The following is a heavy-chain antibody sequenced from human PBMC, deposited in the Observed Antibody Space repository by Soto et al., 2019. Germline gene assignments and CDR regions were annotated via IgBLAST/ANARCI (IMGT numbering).Heavy chain of an antibody. CDR1: ADSFSSYG. V-gene: IGHV1-69*01. CDR2: IIPIFGTT. J-gene: IGHJ4*02. Sequence: QVQLVQSGAEVKEPGSAVKVSCKAPADSFSSYGISWVRQAPGQGLEWMGGIIPIFGTTNYAEKFQGRVTITADASTNTAYRELSSLRSEDTALYYCARVFPNGWVEPGVVRGYLDTWGRGTLVTVST. CDR3: ARVFPNGWVEPGVVRGYLDT. D-gene: IGHD3-3*01.